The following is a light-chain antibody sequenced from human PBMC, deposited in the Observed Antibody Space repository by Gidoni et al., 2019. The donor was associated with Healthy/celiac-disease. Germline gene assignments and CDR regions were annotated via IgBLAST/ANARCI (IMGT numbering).Light chain of an antibody. Sequence: DIQMTQTPSTLSAYLGDRVTITCRSGQSISSWFAWYQQKPGKDPKLLIYKASSLESGVPSRFSGSGSGTEFTLTISSLQPDDFATYYCQQYNSYPWTFGQGTKVEIK. CDR1: QSISSW. CDR3: QQYNSYPWT. CDR2: KAS. J-gene: IGKJ1*01. V-gene: IGKV1-5*03.